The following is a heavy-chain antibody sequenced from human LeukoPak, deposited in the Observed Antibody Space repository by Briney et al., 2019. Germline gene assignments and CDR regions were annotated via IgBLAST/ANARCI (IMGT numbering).Heavy chain of an antibody. CDR3: XXXXGWYRFFY. CDR2: IKEDGSQK. CDR1: GFTFDNYW. D-gene: IGHD6-19*01. J-gene: IGHJ4*02. V-gene: IGHV3-7*03. Sequence: GGSLRLSCAASGFTFDNYWMTWVRQAPGKGLEWVGMIKEDGSQKYYVDSVRGRFTISRDNAKNSLYLEMNSLRAEDAAVYYCXXXXGWYRFFYWGQGTLVTVSS.